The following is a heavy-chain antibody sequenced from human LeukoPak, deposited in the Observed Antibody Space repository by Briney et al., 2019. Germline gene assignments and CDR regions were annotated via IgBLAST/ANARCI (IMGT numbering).Heavy chain of an antibody. J-gene: IGHJ6*03. CDR3: ARGGTTGTTHYYYSYMDV. V-gene: IGHV3-53*01. CDR1: GFTVSSSY. Sequence: GGSLRLSCAASGFTVSSSYMSWVRQAPGKGLEWASVIYSGGSTYYADSVKGRFTISRDNSKNTLYLQMNSLRAEDTAVYYCARGGTTGTTHYYYSYMDVWGKGTTVTVSS. CDR2: IYSGGST. D-gene: IGHD1-1*01.